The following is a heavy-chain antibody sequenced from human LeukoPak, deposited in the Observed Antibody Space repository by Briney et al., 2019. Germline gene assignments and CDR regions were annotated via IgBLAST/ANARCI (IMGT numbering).Heavy chain of an antibody. CDR2: IYHSGST. CDR3: ARHPYSSSYYFDY. D-gene: IGHD6-6*01. CDR1: GYSISSGYY. V-gene: IGHV4-38-2*01. Sequence: SETLSLTCGVSGYSISSGYYWGWIRQPPGKGLEWIGSIYHSGSTYYNPSLKSRVTISVDTSKNQFSLKLTSATAADTAVYYCARHPYSSSYYFDYWGQGTLVTVSS. J-gene: IGHJ4*02.